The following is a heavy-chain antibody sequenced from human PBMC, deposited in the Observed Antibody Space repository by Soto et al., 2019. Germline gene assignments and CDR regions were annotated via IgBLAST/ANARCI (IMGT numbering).Heavy chain of an antibody. V-gene: IGHV5-51*01. Sequence: PGESLKISCNGSGYSFTSYWIGLVRQMPGKGLEWMGIIYPGDSDTRYSPSFQGQVTISADKSISTAYLQWSSLKASDTAMYYCASTTTYYYDSSGNYYGMDVWGQGTTVTVSS. CDR1: GYSFTSYW. CDR3: ASTTTYYYDSSGNYYGMDV. CDR2: IYPGDSDT. D-gene: IGHD3-22*01. J-gene: IGHJ6*02.